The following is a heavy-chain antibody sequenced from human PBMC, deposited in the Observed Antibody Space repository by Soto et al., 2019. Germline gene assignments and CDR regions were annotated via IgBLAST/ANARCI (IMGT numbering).Heavy chain of an antibody. D-gene: IGHD1-26*01. CDR3: AREPGRGGAFDI. V-gene: IGHV4-39*02. CDR2: IYYSGST. Sequence: PSETLSLTCTVSGGSISSSSYYWGWIRQPPGKGLEWIGSIYYSGSTYYNPSLKSRVTISVDTSKNQFSLKLSSVTAADTAVYYCAREPGRGGAFDIWGQGTMVTVSS. CDR1: GGSISSSSYY. J-gene: IGHJ3*02.